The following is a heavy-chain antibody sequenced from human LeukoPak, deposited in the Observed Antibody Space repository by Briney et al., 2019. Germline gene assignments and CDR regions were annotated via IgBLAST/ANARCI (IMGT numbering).Heavy chain of an antibody. CDR1: GGTFSNYA. J-gene: IGHJ4*02. D-gene: IGHD3-9*01. V-gene: IGHV1-69*01. CDR3: ARGGDILTEFDY. Sequence: SVKVSCKASGGTFSNYAISWVRQAPGQGLEWMGGIIPIFGTANYAQKFQGRVTITADESTSTAYMELSSLRSEDTAVYYCARGGDILTEFDYWGQGTLVTVSS. CDR2: IIPIFGTA.